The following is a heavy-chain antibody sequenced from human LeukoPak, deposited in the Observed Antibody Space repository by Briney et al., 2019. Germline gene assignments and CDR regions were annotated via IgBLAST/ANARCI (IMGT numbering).Heavy chain of an antibody. CDR1: GFTFSSYS. CDR2: ISSSSYI. V-gene: IGHV3-21*01. D-gene: IGHD3-22*01. J-gene: IGHJ4*02. CDR3: ARDRRQGYYYDSSGYFDY. Sequence: GGSLRLSCAASGFTFSSYSINWVRQAPGKGLEWVSSISSSSYIYYADSVKGRFTISRDNAKNSLYLQMNSLRAEDTAVYYCARDRRQGYYYDSSGYFDYWGQGTLVTVSS.